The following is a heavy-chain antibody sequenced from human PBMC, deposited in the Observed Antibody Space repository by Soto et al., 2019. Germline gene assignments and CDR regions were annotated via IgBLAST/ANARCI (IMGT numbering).Heavy chain of an antibody. J-gene: IGHJ1*01. CDR1: GYTFTTSP. CDR3: ATPSPLCAGDAGGCEFQH. D-gene: IGHD2-21*02. CDR2: INAANGNA. Sequence: QVQLVQSGAEVKKPGASVKASCKASGYTFTTSPIHWVRQAPGQRLEWMGWINAANGNAKYSQKFQGRVTITRDTPASTAYMELSGLRSEDTAVYYCATPSPLCAGDAGGCEFQHWGQGTLVTVCS. V-gene: IGHV1-3*01.